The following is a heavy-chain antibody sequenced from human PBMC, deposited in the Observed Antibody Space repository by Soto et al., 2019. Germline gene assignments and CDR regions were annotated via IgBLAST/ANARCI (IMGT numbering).Heavy chain of an antibody. CDR1: GFSLSTNGVG. Sequence: QISLKESGPTLVKPTQTLTLTCTFSGFSLSTNGVGVGWIRQPPGKALEWLALIYWDDDKRYSPSLKSRLTITKDTSKKQVVLTTTNMDPVDTATYYCAHRPPYCGGDCFAYWGQGTLVTVSS. D-gene: IGHD2-21*01. J-gene: IGHJ4*02. CDR3: AHRPPYCGGDCFAY. CDR2: IYWDDDK. V-gene: IGHV2-5*02.